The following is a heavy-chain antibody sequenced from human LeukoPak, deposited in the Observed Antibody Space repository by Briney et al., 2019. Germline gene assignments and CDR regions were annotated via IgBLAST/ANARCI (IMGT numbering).Heavy chain of an antibody. D-gene: IGHD6-19*01. CDR2: ISGSGDNT. J-gene: IGHJ4*02. Sequence: GGSLRLSCAASGVTFSSYAMIWVRQAPGKGLEWVSTISGSGDNTYYADSVKGRFTISRDNSKNTLYLQMNSLRAEDTAVYYCAKTVVGGHSSGWYPAHFDYWGQGTLVTVSS. CDR1: GVTFSSYA. CDR3: AKTVVGGHSSGWYPAHFDY. V-gene: IGHV3-23*01.